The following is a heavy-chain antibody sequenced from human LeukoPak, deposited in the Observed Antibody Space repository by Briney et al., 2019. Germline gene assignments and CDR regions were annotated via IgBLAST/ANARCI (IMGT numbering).Heavy chain of an antibody. CDR3: AKDEAVVVPAAIDYYYYYMDV. V-gene: IGHV3-30*02. CDR2: IRYDGSNK. D-gene: IGHD2-2*02. CDR1: GFTFSSYG. Sequence: GGSLRLSCAASGFTFSSYGMHWVRQAPGKGLEWVAFIRYDGSNKYYADSVKGRLTVSRDNSKNTLYLQMNSLRAEDTAVYYCAKDEAVVVPAAIDYYYYYMDVWGKGTTVTVSS. J-gene: IGHJ6*03.